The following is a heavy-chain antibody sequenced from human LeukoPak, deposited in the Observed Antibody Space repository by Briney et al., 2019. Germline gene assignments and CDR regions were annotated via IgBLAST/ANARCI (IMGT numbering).Heavy chain of an antibody. CDR3: ARLDITGGDDY. CDR2: ISYDGSNK. D-gene: IGHD1-20*01. Sequence: GGSLRLSCAASGFTFCSYAMHWVRQAPGKGLEWVAVISYDGSNKYYADSVKGRFTISRDNSKNTLYLQMNSLRAEDTAVYYCARLDITGGDDYWGQGTLVTVSS. J-gene: IGHJ4*02. V-gene: IGHV3-30*03. CDR1: GFTFCSYA.